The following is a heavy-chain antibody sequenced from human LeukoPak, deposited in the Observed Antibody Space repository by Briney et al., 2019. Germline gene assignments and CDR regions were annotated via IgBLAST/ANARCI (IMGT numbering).Heavy chain of an antibody. D-gene: IGHD3-3*01. CDR2: IWYDGSNK. CDR1: GFTFSSYG. J-gene: IGHJ6*02. CDR3: ARTRKDSVYDFWSGNYYGMDV. V-gene: IGHV3-33*01. Sequence: SGGSLRLSCAASGFTFSSYGMHWVRQAPGKGLEWVAVIWYDGSNKYYADSVKGRFTISRDNSKNTLYLQMNSLRAEDTAVYYCARTRKDSVYDFWSGNYYGMDVWGQGTTVTVSS.